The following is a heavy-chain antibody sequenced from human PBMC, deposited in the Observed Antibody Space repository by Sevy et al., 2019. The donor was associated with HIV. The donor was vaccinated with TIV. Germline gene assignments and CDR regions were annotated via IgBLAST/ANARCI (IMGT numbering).Heavy chain of an antibody. D-gene: IGHD5-12*01. CDR2: ISEDGSEK. CDR1: GFPFSRHG. Sequence: GGSLRLSCAASGFPFSRHGMHWVRQSPGKGLQWVAVISEDGSEKQYADSVKGRFTISRDNSKDTVYLQMSSLRIEDTAVNYCANSRGRYSGSSWLYYYYALDVWGQGTPVTVSS. CDR3: ANSRGRYSGSSWLYYYYALDV. V-gene: IGHV3-30*18. J-gene: IGHJ6*02.